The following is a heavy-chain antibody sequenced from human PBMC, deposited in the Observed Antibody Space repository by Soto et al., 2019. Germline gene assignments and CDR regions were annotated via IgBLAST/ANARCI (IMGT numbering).Heavy chain of an antibody. D-gene: IGHD3-3*01. CDR2: LKGDASST. CDR1: GFTFSEYW. CDR3: ARGARGYYYMDV. V-gene: IGHV3-74*01. Sequence: EVQVEESGGGLVQPGGSLRLSCAASGFTFSEYWMHWVRQAPGKGLVWVSRLKGDASSTNYADSVKGRFTISRDNAKNTAYLEINSLRAEETAVYYCARGARGYYYMDVWGKGTTVTVSS. J-gene: IGHJ6*03.